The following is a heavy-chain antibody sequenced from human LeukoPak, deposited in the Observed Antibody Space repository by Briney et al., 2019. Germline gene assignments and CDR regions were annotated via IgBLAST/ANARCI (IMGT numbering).Heavy chain of an antibody. CDR3: ARGGGLDV. CDR2: INRNGNVN. J-gene: IGHJ6*02. V-gene: IGHV3-7*03. D-gene: IGHD3-16*01. Sequence: GGSLRLSCAASGFTFSSYGMHWVRQAPGKGLEWVASINRNGNVNYYVDSVKGRFTISRNNAKNSRYLQMSNLRAEDTAVYFCARGGGLDVWGQGATVTVSS. CDR1: GFTFSSYG.